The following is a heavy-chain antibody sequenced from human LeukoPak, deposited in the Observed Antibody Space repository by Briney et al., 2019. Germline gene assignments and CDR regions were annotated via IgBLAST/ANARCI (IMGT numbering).Heavy chain of an antibody. D-gene: IGHD1-26*01. CDR3: ARHSRVGASVDY. CDR1: GGSISSSSYY. J-gene: IGHJ4*02. V-gene: IGHV4-39*01. CDR2: IYYSGST. Sequence: SETLSLTCTVSGGSISSSSYYWGWIRQPPGKGLEWIGSIYYSGSTYYNPSLKSRVTISVDTSKNQFSLKLSSVTAADTAVYYCARHSRVGASVDYWGQGTLVTVSS.